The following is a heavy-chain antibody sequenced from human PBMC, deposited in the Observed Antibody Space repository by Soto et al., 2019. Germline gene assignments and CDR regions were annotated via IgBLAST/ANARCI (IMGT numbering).Heavy chain of an antibody. CDR3: ASFPGSPYYYVMDV. D-gene: IGHD7-27*01. V-gene: IGHV3-66*01. Sequence: PGGSLRLSCAASGITVSSNYMSWVRQAPGKGLEWVSVIYSGGSTYYADSVKGRFTISRDNSKNTLYLQMNSLRAEDTAVYFFASFPGSPYYYVMDVWGQGTTVTVSS. J-gene: IGHJ6*02. CDR1: GITVSSNY. CDR2: IYSGGST.